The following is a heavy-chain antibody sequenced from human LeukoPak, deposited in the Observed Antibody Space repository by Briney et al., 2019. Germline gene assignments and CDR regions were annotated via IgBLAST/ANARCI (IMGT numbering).Heavy chain of an antibody. D-gene: IGHD3-3*01. V-gene: IGHV3-21*01. CDR1: GFTVSSNY. CDR3: GRQNDFWSGYPIDY. Sequence: GGSLRLSCAASGFTVSSNYMSWVRQAPGEGLGWVSSISSSSSYIYYADSVKGRFTISRDNAKNSLYLQMNSLRAEDTAVYYCGRQNDFWSGYPIDYWGQGTLVTVSS. J-gene: IGHJ4*02. CDR2: ISSSSSYI.